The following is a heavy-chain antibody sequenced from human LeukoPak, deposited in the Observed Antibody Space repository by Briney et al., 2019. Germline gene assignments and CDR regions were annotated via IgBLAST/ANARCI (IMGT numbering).Heavy chain of an antibody. CDR1: GFTFSSYA. J-gene: IGHJ4*02. D-gene: IGHD6-13*01. Sequence: PGGSLRLSCAASGFTFSSYAMSWLRQAPGKGLEWVSDISSTSIYTNYADSVKGRFTISRDNAKNSLYLQMNSLRAEDTAVYYCAREDGYSSSWYSDYWGQGTLVTVSS. CDR3: AREDGYSSSWYSDY. V-gene: IGHV3-11*05. CDR2: ISSTSIYT.